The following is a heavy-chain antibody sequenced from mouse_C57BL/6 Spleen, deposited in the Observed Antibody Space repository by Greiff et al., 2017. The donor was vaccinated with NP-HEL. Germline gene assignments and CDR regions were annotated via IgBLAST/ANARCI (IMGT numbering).Heavy chain of an antibody. CDR3: TRLDYYGKYAMDY. V-gene: IGHV6-6*01. Sequence: EVKVVESGGGLVQPGGSMKLSCAASGFTFSDAWMDWVRQSPEKGLEWVAEIRNKANNHATYYAESVKGRFTISRDDSKSSVYLQMNSLRAEDTGIYYCTRLDYYGKYAMDYWGQGTSVTVSS. J-gene: IGHJ4*01. D-gene: IGHD1-1*01. CDR2: IRNKANNHAT. CDR1: GFTFSDAW.